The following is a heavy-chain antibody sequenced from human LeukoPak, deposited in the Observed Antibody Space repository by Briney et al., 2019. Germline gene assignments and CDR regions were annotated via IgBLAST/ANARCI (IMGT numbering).Heavy chain of an antibody. CDR1: GYIFTSYG. J-gene: IGHJ6*02. CDR3: ARQSVAAVAGTGGNYYYGMDV. D-gene: IGHD6-19*01. Sequence: GASVKVSCKASGYIFTSYGIGWVRQMPGKGLEWMGIIYPGDSDTRYSPSFQGQVTISADKSISTAYLQWSSLKASDTAMYYCARQSVAAVAGTGGNYYYGMDVWGQGTTVTVSS. CDR2: IYPGDSDT. V-gene: IGHV5-51*01.